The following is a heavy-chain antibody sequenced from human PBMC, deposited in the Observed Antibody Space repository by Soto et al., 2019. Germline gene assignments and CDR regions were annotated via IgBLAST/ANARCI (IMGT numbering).Heavy chain of an antibody. CDR2: ITDTGGDT. V-gene: IGHV3-23*01. J-gene: IGHJ6*02. D-gene: IGHD3-22*01. CDR1: GITFGSRA. Sequence: EVQLLESGGDLVQPGGSLRLSCVASGITFGSRAMSWVRQAPGKGLEWVSTITDTGGDTKYADSVRGRFTISRDNSKNTLYLQMSSLRAEDSAVYYCARDRSTYYYDSSGYGNYYYYGMDVLGQGTTVTVS. CDR3: ARDRSTYYYDSSGYGNYYYYGMDV.